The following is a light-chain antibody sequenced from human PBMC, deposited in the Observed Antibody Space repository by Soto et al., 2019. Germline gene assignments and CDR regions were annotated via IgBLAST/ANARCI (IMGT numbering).Light chain of an antibody. CDR3: QQRSNWPRT. J-gene: IGKJ1*01. Sequence: EIVMTQSPAPLSLSPGERSTLTCRARLSPRSEVAWYQQKPGKAPRLLINDASKRATGIPARFSGSGSGTDFTLTISSLEPEDFAVYYCQQRSNWPRTFGQGTKVEI. V-gene: IGKV3-11*01. CDR2: DAS. CDR1: LSPRSE.